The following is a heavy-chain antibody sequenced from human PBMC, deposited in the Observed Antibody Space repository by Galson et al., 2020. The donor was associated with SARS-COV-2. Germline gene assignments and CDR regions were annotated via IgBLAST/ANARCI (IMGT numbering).Heavy chain of an antibody. D-gene: IGHD3-3*01. Sequence: QAGGSLRLSCAASGFIFSDSAIHWVRQASGKGLAWVGRIRSKANNHATSYGASVQGRFIISRDDSKRTSFLQLDSLKASDTAMYFCARLRGSIPKWDTDIIFGFWGQGTLVTVSS. CDR3: ARLRGSIPKWDTDIIFGF. CDR1: GFIFSDSA. V-gene: IGHV3-73*01. CDR2: IRSKANNHAT. J-gene: IGHJ4*02.